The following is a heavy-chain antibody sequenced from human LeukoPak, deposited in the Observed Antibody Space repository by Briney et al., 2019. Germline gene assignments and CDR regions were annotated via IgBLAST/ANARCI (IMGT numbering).Heavy chain of an antibody. J-gene: IGHJ5*02. CDR1: GGSFSGYY. Sequence: SETLSLTCAVYGGSFSGYYWSWIRQPPGKGLEWIGEINHSGSTNYNPSLKSRVTISVDTSKNQFSLKLSSVTAADTAVYYCARSYGSSGYYSPWGQGTLVTVSS. CDR3: ARSYGSSGYYSP. V-gene: IGHV4-34*01. D-gene: IGHD3-22*01. CDR2: INHSGST.